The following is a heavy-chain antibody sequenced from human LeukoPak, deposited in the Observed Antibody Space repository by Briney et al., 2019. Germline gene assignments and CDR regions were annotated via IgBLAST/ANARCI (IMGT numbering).Heavy chain of an antibody. CDR2: IYFSGST. CDR3: ARHSQYTFFGS. Sequence: SETLSLTCTVSGGSIRSSIYWWDWIRQPPGKGLEWIGTIYFSGSTYYNPSLNSRVIMSVDTSKNQFSLKLTSVTAADTAVYFCARHSQYTFFGSWGQGTLVTVSS. CDR1: GGSIRSSIYW. D-gene: IGHD2/OR15-2a*01. V-gene: IGHV4-39*01. J-gene: IGHJ4*02.